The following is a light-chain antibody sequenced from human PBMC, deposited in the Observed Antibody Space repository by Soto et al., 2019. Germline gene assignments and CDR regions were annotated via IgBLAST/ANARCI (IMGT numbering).Light chain of an antibody. Sequence: SVLTQPASLSGAPGQSVTLPCTGNNIDVGTYDAVSWYQHHPGKVPRLMIYEVDKRPSGVSYRFSGSKSGNTASLTISWLQAEDEADYYCCSYAGTSYVFGSGTKVTV. CDR2: EVD. V-gene: IGLV2-23*02. CDR1: NIDVGTYDA. J-gene: IGLJ1*01. CDR3: CSYAGTSYV.